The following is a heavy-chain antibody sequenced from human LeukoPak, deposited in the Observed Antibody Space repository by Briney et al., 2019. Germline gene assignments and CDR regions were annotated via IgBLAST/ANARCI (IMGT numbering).Heavy chain of an antibody. CDR2: IRYDGSNK. J-gene: IGHJ4*02. D-gene: IGHD2-15*01. V-gene: IGHV3-30*02. CDR3: TAKKDIVVVVAATPPSMEDY. Sequence: GGSLRLSCAASGFTFSSYGMHWVRQAPGKGLEWVAFIRYDGSNKYYADSVKGRFTISRDNSKNTAYLQMNSLKTEDTAVYYCTAKKDIVVVVAATPPSMEDYWGQGILVTVSS. CDR1: GFTFSSYG.